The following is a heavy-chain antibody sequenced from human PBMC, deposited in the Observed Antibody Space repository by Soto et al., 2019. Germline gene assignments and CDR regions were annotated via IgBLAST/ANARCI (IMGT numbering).Heavy chain of an antibody. D-gene: IGHD4-4*01. J-gene: IGHJ4*02. V-gene: IGHV3-30*14. Sequence: QVQLVESGGGVVQPGRSLRLSCAASAFTCRSYTMHWVRQAPGKGREWLATISYDGRKTNYADSVRGRFTISIDNSKSTLCLQIASLRPADTAVDSCASVRDSSCVPPPDDFDYWGQGALVTVSS. CDR3: ASVRDSSCVPPPDDFDY. CDR2: ISYDGRKT. CDR1: AFTCRSYT.